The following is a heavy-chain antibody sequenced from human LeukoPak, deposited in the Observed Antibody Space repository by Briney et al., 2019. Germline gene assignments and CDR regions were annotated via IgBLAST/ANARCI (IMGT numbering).Heavy chain of an antibody. CDR2: INPNSGGT. CDR1: GYTFTGYY. Sequence: ASVKVSCKASGYTFTGYYMHWVRQAPGQGLEWMGRINPNSGGTNYAQKFQGRVTMTRDTSISTAYMELSRLRSDDTAVYYCARVRGTHYYFDYWGQGTLVTVSS. V-gene: IGHV1-2*06. J-gene: IGHJ4*02. CDR3: ARVRGTHYYFDY.